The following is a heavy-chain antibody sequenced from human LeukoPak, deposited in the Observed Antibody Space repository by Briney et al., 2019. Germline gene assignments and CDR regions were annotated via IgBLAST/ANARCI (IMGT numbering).Heavy chain of an antibody. V-gene: IGHV3-23*01. J-gene: IGHJ4*02. CDR3: AKDPHHCSGCSCSDY. D-gene: IGHD2-15*01. Sequence: GVSLRLSCVVSGFAFSSYAMSWVRQQQGKGLEWVLAISGSGGSTYYADSVKGRFTISRDNSKNTLYLQMNSLRAEDTAVYYCAKDPHHCSGCSCSDYWGQGTLVTVSS. CDR2: ISGSGGST. CDR1: GFAFSSYA.